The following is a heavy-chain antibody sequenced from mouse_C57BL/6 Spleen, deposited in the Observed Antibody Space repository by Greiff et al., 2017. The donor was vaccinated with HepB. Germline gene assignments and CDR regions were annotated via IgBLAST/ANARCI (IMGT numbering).Heavy chain of an antibody. D-gene: IGHD3-1*01. J-gene: IGHJ3*01. Sequence: VQLQQSGAVLVRPGASVKLSCTASGFNIKDDYMHWVKQRPEQGLEWIGGIDPENGDTEYASKFQGKATITADTSSNTAYLQLSSLTSEDTAVYYFTTGFPFAYWGQGTLVTVSA. CDR1: GFNIKDDY. CDR2: IDPENGDT. CDR3: TTGFPFAY. V-gene: IGHV14-4*01.